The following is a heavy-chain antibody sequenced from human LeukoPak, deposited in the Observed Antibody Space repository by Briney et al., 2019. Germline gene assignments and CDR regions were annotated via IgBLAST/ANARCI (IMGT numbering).Heavy chain of an antibody. CDR3: VRDFAFGFCNTTTCRYPFDS. V-gene: IGHV3-21*06. CDR1: GFNFRGYN. CDR2: MSTSSTYI. Sequence: PGGSLRLSCAASGFNFRGYNMNWVRQAPGKGLEWVSSMSTSSTYIYYADSIKGRFTISRDDARSLLYLQMDSLRAEDTAVYYCVRDFAFGFCNTTTCRYPFDSWGQGTLVTVSP. J-gene: IGHJ4*02. D-gene: IGHD3-16*01.